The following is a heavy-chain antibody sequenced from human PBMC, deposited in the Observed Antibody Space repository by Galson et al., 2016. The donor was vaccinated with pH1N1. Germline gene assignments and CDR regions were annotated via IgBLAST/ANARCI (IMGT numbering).Heavy chain of an antibody. D-gene: IGHD2-2*01. CDR2: IYLTGST. Sequence: TLSLTCTVSGVSLSSGDYYWSWLRQPPGKGLEWIGFIYLTGSTYYSPSLKSRISMSLDTSNNQFSLRLTSVTAADTAVYYCARRGPSPMNSTYYVYIWGNGTTVIVSS. CDR3: ARRGPSPMNSTYYVYI. V-gene: IGHV4-30-4*08. J-gene: IGHJ6*03. CDR1: GVSLSSGDYY.